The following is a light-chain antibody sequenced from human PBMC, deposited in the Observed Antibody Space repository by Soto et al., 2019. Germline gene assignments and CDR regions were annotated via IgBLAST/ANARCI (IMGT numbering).Light chain of an antibody. V-gene: IGKV1-9*01. CDR2: DAS. Sequence: NQLSQSPSSLSASVGDRVAVPCRASQDIRNYLAWYQQKPGKAPKLLICDASTLYSGVPSRFSGSGSGTDFTLTIRGLQPEDFAAYYCQQLRSYPSTFGGGAKVDIK. CDR1: QDIRNY. J-gene: IGKJ4*01. CDR3: QQLRSYPST.